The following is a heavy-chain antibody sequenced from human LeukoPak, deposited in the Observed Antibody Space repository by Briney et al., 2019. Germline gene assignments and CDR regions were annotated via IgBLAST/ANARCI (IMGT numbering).Heavy chain of an antibody. J-gene: IGHJ5*02. V-gene: IGHV1-18*01. D-gene: IGHD4-23*01. CDR2: ISAYNGNT. CDR1: GCTFTSYG. Sequence: GASVKVSCKASGCTFTSYGISWVRQAPGQGLEWMGWISAYNGNTNYAQKLQGRVTMTTDTSTSTAYMELRSLRSDDTAVYYCAREGGRHYGGNWWFDPWGQGTLVTVSS. CDR3: AREGGRHYGGNWWFDP.